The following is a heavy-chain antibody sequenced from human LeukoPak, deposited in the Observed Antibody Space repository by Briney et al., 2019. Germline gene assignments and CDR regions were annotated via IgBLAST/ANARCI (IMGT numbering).Heavy chain of an antibody. V-gene: IGHV4-59*08. Sequence: PSETLSLTCTVSGGSISSYYWSWIRQPPGKGLEWIGYIYYSGSTNYNPSLKSRVTISVDTSKNQFSLKLSSVTAADTAVYYCARRGTNWGRFDYWGQGSLVTVSS. CDR2: IYYSGST. CDR3: ARRGTNWGRFDY. CDR1: GGSISSYY. J-gene: IGHJ4*02. D-gene: IGHD7-27*01.